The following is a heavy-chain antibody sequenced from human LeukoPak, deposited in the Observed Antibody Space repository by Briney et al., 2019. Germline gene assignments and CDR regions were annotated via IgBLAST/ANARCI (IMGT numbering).Heavy chain of an antibody. CDR3: ARDGGGNVDY. D-gene: IGHD2-15*01. J-gene: IGHJ4*02. V-gene: IGHV3-53*01. CDR1: GFTFSSNY. Sequence: GGSLRLSCAASGFTFSSNYMSWVRQAPGKGLEWVSLIYSGGSTYYSVSVKGRFTISSDNSKNTLYLQMNSLRAEDTAVYYGARDGGGNVDYWGQGTLVTVSS. CDR2: IYSGGST.